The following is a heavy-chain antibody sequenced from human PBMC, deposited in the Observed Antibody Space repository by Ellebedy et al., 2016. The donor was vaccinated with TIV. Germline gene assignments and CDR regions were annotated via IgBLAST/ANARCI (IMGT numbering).Heavy chain of an antibody. CDR2: TYYRSKWYN. V-gene: IGHV6-1*01. J-gene: IGHJ4*02. Sequence: SQTLSLTXXISGDSVSSSSVSWNWVRQSPSRGLEWLGRTYYRSKWYNDYAESLRSRVTVNPDTSKNQFSLQLNSVTPDDTAIYYCARDFTTIRGVMNPFDYWGQGILVTVSS. D-gene: IGHD3-10*01. CDR1: GDSVSSSSVS. CDR3: ARDFTTIRGVMNPFDY.